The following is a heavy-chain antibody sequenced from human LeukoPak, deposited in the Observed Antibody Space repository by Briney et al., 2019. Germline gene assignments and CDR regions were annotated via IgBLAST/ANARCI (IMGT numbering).Heavy chain of an antibody. CDR1: GFTLSSYG. D-gene: IGHD3-22*01. J-gene: IGHJ4*02. V-gene: IGHV3-30*18. CDR3: AKGEIPPVPSYYDSSGSPFDY. CDR2: ISYDGSNK. Sequence: GGSLRLSCAASGFTLSSYGMHWVRQAPGKGLEWVAVISYDGSNKYYADSVKGRFTISRDNSKNTLYLQMNSLRAEDTAVYYCAKGEIPPVPSYYDSSGSPFDYWGQGTLVTVSS.